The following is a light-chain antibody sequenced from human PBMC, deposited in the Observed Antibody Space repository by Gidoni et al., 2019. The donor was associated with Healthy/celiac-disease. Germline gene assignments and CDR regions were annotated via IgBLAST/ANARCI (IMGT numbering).Light chain of an antibody. CDR3: QQRSNWPRT. Sequence: EIVLTQSPATLSLSPGERATLSCRASQSVSSYLAWYQQKPGQAPRLLIYEASNRATGIPARFSGSGSGTDFTLTISSLEPEDFAVYYCQQRSNWPRTFGQXTKVEIK. J-gene: IGKJ1*01. CDR1: QSVSSY. V-gene: IGKV3-11*01. CDR2: EAS.